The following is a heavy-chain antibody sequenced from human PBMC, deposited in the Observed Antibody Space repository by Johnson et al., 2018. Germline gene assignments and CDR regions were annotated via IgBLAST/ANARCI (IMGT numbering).Heavy chain of an antibody. J-gene: IGHJ4*02. CDR1: GFTISDYY. D-gene: IGHD6-19*01. CDR2: ISSSGGTT. CDR3: ARAGEYSSGWAFDY. V-gene: IGHV3-11*01. Sequence: QVQLVESGGGLVKPGGSLRLSCAASGFTISDYYMTWIRQTPGKGLEWISYISSSGGTTYYADSVTGRFTISRDSAKNSLYLQMNSLRAEDTAVYYSARAGEYSSGWAFDYWGQGTLVTVSS.